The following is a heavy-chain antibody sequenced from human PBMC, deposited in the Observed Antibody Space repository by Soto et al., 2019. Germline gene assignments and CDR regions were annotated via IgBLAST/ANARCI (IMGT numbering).Heavy chain of an antibody. CDR1: GFTFSSYG. CDR3: ARDPYGYYDSSGYPALHFDY. V-gene: IGHV3-33*01. D-gene: IGHD3-22*01. CDR2: IWYDGSKK. J-gene: IGHJ4*02. Sequence: GGALRLSCAASGFTFSSYGMHWVRQAPGKGLEWVAVIWYDGSKKYYADSVKGRLTISRDNSKNTLYLQMNSLSAEDTAVYYCARDPYGYYDSSGYPALHFDYWGQGTLVTVSS.